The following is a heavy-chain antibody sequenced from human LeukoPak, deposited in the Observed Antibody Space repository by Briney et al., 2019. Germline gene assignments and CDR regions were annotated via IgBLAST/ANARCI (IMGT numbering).Heavy chain of an antibody. J-gene: IGHJ6*02. CDR3: ARDRYSGYDSQQYYYGMDV. CDR1: GGSVSSGSYY. V-gene: IGHV4-30-4*08. Sequence: SETLSLTCTVSGGSVSSGSYYWSWIRQPPWKGLEWIGYIYYSGSTYYNPSLKSRVTISVDTSKNQFSLKLSSVTAADTAVYYCARDRYSGYDSQQYYYGMDVWGQGTTVTVSS. D-gene: IGHD5-12*01. CDR2: IYYSGST.